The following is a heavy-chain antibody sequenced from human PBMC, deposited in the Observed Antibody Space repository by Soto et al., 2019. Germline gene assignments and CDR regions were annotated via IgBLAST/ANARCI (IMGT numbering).Heavy chain of an antibody. D-gene: IGHD2-2*02. CDR1: GYTLTELS. Sequence: GASVKVSCTVSGYTLTELSMHWVRQAPGKGLEWMGGFDPEDGETIYAQKFQGRVTMTEDTSTDTAYMELSSLRSEDTAVYYCATETYCSSTSCYTGSFDYWGQGTLVTVSS. J-gene: IGHJ4*02. V-gene: IGHV1-24*01. CDR2: FDPEDGET. CDR3: ATETYCSSTSCYTGSFDY.